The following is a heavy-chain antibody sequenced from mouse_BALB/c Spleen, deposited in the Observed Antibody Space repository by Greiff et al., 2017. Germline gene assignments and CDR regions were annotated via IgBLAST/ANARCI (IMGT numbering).Heavy chain of an antibody. CDR3: TMYDGYYFMDY. J-gene: IGHJ4*01. CDR1: GYTFTDYE. V-gene: IGHV1-15*01. CDR2: IDPETGGT. Sequence: QVHVKQSGAELVRPGASVTLSCKASGYTFTDYEMHWVKQTPVHGLEWIGAIDPETGGTAYNQKFKGKATLTADKSSSTAYMELRSLTSEDSAVYYCTMYDGYYFMDYWGQGTSVTVSS. D-gene: IGHD2-3*01.